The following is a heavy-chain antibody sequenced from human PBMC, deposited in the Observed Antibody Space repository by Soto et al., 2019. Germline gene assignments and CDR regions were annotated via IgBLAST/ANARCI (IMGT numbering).Heavy chain of an antibody. CDR2: INPSGGST. D-gene: IGHD6-19*01. V-gene: IGHV1-46*01. CDR3: ARKLGIAVAGTGDGMDV. CDR1: GYPFTSYY. Sequence: ASVKVSCKASGYPFTSYYMHWVRPAPGQGLEWMGIINPSGGSTSYAQKFQGRVTMTRDTSTSTVYMELSSLRSEDTAVYYCARKLGIAVAGTGDGMDVWGQGTTVTVSS. J-gene: IGHJ6*02.